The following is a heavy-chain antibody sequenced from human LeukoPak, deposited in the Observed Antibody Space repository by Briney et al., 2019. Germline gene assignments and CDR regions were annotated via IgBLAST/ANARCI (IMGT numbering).Heavy chain of an antibody. CDR2: ISYDGSNK. J-gene: IGHJ1*01. CDR1: GFTFSSYA. D-gene: IGHD6-19*01. CDR3: ARVGSSGWYAVLVYFQH. Sequence: SGGSLRLSCAASGFTFSSYAMHWVRQAPGKGLEWVAVISYDGSNKYYADSVKGRFTISRDNSKNTLYLQMNSLRAEDTAVYYCARVGSSGWYAVLVYFQHWGRGTLVTVSS. V-gene: IGHV3-30*04.